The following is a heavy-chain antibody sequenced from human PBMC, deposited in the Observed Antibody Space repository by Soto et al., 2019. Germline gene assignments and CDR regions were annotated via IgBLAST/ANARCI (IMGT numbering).Heavy chain of an antibody. Sequence: EVLLLESGGGLVQPGGSLRLSCAASGFTFSSYAMRWVRQAPVKGLEWVSAISGSGGSTYYADSVKGRFTISRDNSKNTQYLHMTSLRAEDTAVYYCSRRGSGSYYDYWGQGTLVTVSS. CDR1: GFTFSSYA. J-gene: IGHJ4*02. V-gene: IGHV3-23*01. CDR3: SRRGSGSYYDY. D-gene: IGHD1-26*01. CDR2: ISGSGGST.